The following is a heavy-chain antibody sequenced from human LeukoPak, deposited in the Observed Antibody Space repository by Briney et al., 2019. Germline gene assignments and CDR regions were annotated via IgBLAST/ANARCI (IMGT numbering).Heavy chain of an antibody. CDR2: IIPIFGTA. J-gene: IGHJ4*02. D-gene: IGHD6-19*01. Sequence: GASVKVSCKASGGTFSSYAISWVRQAPGQGLEWMGGIIPIFGTANYAQKFQGRVTITADESTSTAYMELSSLRSEDTAVYCCARGRIAVAGNYLDYWGQGTLVTVSS. CDR1: GGTFSSYA. CDR3: ARGRIAVAGNYLDY. V-gene: IGHV1-69*13.